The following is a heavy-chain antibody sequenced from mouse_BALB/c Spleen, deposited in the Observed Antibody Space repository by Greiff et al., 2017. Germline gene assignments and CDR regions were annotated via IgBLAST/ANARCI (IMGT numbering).Heavy chain of an antibody. CDR3: GRDGSSYWYFDV. Sequence: VQLQQSGPELVKPGASVKISCKASGYSFTGYFTNWVKQSHGKSLEWIGRINPYNGDTFYNQKFKGKATLTVDKSSSTAHMELLSLTSEDSAVYYCGRDGSSYWYFDVWGAGTTVTVSS. V-gene: IGHV1-37*01. J-gene: IGHJ1*01. CDR2: INPYNGDT. CDR1: GYSFTGYF. D-gene: IGHD1-1*01.